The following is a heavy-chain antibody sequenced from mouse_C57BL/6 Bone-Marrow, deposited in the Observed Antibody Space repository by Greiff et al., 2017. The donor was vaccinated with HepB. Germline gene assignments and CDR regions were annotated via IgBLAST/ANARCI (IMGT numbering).Heavy chain of an antibody. D-gene: IGHD4-1*01. V-gene: IGHV5-6*01. J-gene: IGHJ3*01. CDR2: ISSGGSYT. Sequence: EVQLQESGGDLVKPGGSLKLSCAASGFTFSSYGMSWVRQTPDKRLEWVATISSGGSYTYYPDSVKGRFTISRDNAKNTLYLQMSSLKSEDTAMYYCASRTGTEFAYWGQGTLVTVSA. CDR3: ASRTGTEFAY. CDR1: GFTFSSYG.